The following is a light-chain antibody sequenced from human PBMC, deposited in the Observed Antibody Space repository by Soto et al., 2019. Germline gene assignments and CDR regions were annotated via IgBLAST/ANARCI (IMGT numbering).Light chain of an antibody. J-gene: IGLJ3*02. CDR1: SSDVGGYDY. Sequence: QSALTQPASVSGSPGQSITISCSGTSSDVGGYDYVSWYQQHPGKAPKLMIYDVTNRPSGVSNRFSGSKSGTTASLTVSGLRAEDEADYYCASYTSSSTLVFGGGTKLTVL. V-gene: IGLV2-14*01. CDR2: DVT. CDR3: ASYTSSSTLV.